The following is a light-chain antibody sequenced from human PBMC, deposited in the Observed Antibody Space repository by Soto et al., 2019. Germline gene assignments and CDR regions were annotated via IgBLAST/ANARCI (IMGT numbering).Light chain of an antibody. Sequence: DLQMTQSPSSLSASVGDRDTITCRASQSISSYLNWYQQKPGKVPEVLIYGASNLQSGVPSRFSGSGSGTDFTLTISSLQPEDFATYYCQQSYNSPRTFGQGTKVDIK. J-gene: IGKJ1*01. CDR3: QQSYNSPRT. V-gene: IGKV1-39*01. CDR1: QSISSY. CDR2: GAS.